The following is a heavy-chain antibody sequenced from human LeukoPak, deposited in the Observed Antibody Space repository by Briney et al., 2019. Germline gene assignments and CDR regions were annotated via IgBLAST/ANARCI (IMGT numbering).Heavy chain of an antibody. CDR3: AKEGGDLWSGHYYYYMDV. J-gene: IGHJ6*03. Sequence: TGGSLRLSCAASGFTFSSYGMHWVRQAPGKGLEWVAFIRYGGSNKYYADSVKGRFTISRDNAKNTVYLQMTSLRAEDTAIYYCAKEGGDLWSGHYYYYMDVWGKGTTVTVSS. V-gene: IGHV3-30*02. D-gene: IGHD3-3*01. CDR1: GFTFSSYG. CDR2: IRYGGSNK.